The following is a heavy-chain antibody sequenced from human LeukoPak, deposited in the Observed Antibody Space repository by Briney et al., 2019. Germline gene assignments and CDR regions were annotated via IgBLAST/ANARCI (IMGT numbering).Heavy chain of an antibody. CDR1: GGSISRAY. CDR3: ARLDFSERDY. V-gene: IGHV4-4*07. Sequence: PSETLSLTCTVSGGSISRAYSSWVRQPAGKGLEWIGRMYTNGRTNYNPSLKSRVSMSRDTSKNHFSLKVTSVTAADTAVYYCARLDFSERDYWGQGTQVTVSS. D-gene: IGHD2-2*03. J-gene: IGHJ4*02. CDR2: MYTNGRT.